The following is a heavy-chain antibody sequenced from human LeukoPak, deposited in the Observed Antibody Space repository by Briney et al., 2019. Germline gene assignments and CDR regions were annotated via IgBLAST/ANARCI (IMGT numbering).Heavy chain of an antibody. CDR1: GGSISSYH. V-gene: IGHV4-59*01. D-gene: IGHD3-10*01. Sequence: SETLSLTCSVSGGSISSYHWSWIRQPPGKGLEWIGYISYSGYTNYNPSLQSRVIISLDRSKNQSSVKLSSVTAADTAVYYCARIERDGSGKPPYYYYYMDVWGKGTTVTVSS. CDR2: ISYSGYT. CDR3: ARIERDGSGKPPYYYYYMDV. J-gene: IGHJ6*03.